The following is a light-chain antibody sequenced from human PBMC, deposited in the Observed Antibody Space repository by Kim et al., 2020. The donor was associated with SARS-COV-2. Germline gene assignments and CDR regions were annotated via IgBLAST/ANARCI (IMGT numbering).Light chain of an antibody. Sequence: TICWRRTRRDGGWYKYVSWEQTQPGKAPKLQNLGVSNRASGVSNRFSGSKSGNTASLTISGLQAEDAADYSCRSYTSRSTLVPFGGGTQLTVL. J-gene: IGLJ2*01. CDR3: RSYTSRSTLVP. CDR1: RRDGGWYKY. CDR2: GVS. V-gene: IGLV2-14*03.